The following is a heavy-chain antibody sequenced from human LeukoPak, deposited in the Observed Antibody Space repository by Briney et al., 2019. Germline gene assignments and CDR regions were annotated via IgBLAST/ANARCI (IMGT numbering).Heavy chain of an antibody. D-gene: IGHD3-22*01. CDR3: ARHPLYYYDSSGFDY. CDR2: IYPGDSDT. V-gene: IGHV5-51*01. CDR1: GYSFTSYW. J-gene: IGHJ4*02. Sequence: GESLKISCKGSGYSFTSYWIGWVRQMPGKGLEWMGIIYPGDSDTRYSPSFQGQVTISADKSISTAYLQWSSLKASDTAMYYCARHPLYYYDSSGFDYWGQGTLATVSS.